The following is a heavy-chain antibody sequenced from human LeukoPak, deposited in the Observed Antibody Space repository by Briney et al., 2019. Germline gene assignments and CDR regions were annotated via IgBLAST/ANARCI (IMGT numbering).Heavy chain of an antibody. Sequence: PGGSLRLSCAASGFTFSSYGMHWVRQAPGKGLEWVAFIRYDGSNKYYADSAKGRFTISRDNSKNTLYLQMNSLRAEDTAVYYCAKDGPPGVFGVVHDAFDIWGQGTMVTVSS. CDR3: AKDGPPGVFGVVHDAFDI. D-gene: IGHD3-3*01. V-gene: IGHV3-30*02. CDR2: IRYDGSNK. J-gene: IGHJ3*02. CDR1: GFTFSSYG.